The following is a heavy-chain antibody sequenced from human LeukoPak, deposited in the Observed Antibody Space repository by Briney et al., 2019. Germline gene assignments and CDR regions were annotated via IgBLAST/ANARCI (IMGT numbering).Heavy chain of an antibody. J-gene: IGHJ4*02. CDR2: IQSDGSNK. CDR3: AKTVRYSRSWSDY. D-gene: IGHD2-2*01. CDR1: GFIFSGFD. V-gene: IGHV3-30*02. Sequence: GGSLRLCCSASGFIFSGFDMHSVRQPPGKGLELVALIQSDGSNKYHADSVKGRFTISRDNSKNTLYLQMNSLRAEDTAVYYCAKTVRYSRSWSDYWGQGTFATVSS.